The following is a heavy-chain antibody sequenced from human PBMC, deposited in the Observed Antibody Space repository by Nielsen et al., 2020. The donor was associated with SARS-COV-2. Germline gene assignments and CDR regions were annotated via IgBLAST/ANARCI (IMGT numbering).Heavy chain of an antibody. D-gene: IGHD6-13*01. J-gene: IGHJ3*02. CDR3: ARDARWDSSSWYGVDAFDI. CDR2: INPSGGST. Sequence: WVRQAPGQGLEWMGIINPSGGSTSYAQKFQGRVTMTRDTSTSTVYMELSSLRSEDTAVYYCARDARWDSSSWYGVDAFDIWGQGTMVTVSS. V-gene: IGHV1-46*01.